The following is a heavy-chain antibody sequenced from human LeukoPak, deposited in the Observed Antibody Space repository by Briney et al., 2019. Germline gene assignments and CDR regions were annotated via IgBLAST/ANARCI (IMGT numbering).Heavy chain of an antibody. D-gene: IGHD2-8*01. CDR3: ARREAGYCTNGVCSYYFDY. J-gene: IGHJ4*02. V-gene: IGHV5-51*01. Sequence: GESLKISCKGSGSRFTSYWIGWVRQMPGKGLEWMGIIYPGDSDTRYSPSFQGQVTISADKSISTAYLQWSSLKASDTAMYYCARREAGYCTNGVCSYYFDYWGQGTLVTVSS. CDR2: IYPGDSDT. CDR1: GSRFTSYW.